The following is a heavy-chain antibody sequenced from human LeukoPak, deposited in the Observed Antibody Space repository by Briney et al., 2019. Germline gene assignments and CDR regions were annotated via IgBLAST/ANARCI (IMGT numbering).Heavy chain of an antibody. CDR2: IYYSGST. J-gene: IGHJ3*02. D-gene: IGHD6-13*01. Sequence: KSSETLSLTCTVSGGSISSYYWSWIRQPPGKGLEWIGYIYYSGSTNYNPSLKSRVTISVDTSKNQFSLKLSSVTAADTAVYYCASAARIAAPTPDAFDIWGQGTMVTVSS. V-gene: IGHV4-59*01. CDR1: GGSISSYY. CDR3: ASAARIAAPTPDAFDI.